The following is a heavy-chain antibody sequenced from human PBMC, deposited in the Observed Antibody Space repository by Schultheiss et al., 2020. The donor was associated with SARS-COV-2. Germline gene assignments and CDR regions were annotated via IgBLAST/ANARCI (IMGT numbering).Heavy chain of an antibody. D-gene: IGHD1-26*01. J-gene: IGHJ3*02. CDR2: IKQDGSEK. CDR1: GFTFSSYW. Sequence: GGSLRLSCAASGFTFSSYWMSWVRQAPGKGLEWVANIKQDGSEKYYVDSVKGRFTISRDNAKNSLYLQMNSLRAEDTAVYYCARTVVVGASTGNDAFDIWGQGTMVTVSS. V-gene: IGHV3-7*01. CDR3: ARTVVVGASTGNDAFDI.